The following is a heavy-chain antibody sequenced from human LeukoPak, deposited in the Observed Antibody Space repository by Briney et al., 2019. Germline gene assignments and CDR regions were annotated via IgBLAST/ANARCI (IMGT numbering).Heavy chain of an antibody. J-gene: IGHJ4*02. D-gene: IGHD1-26*01. Sequence: SETLSLTCTVPGGSMSGYFWAWIRRPAGKGLEWIGRIYSSGTTNYNLSLKSRVTMSLDTSKNQFSLSLTSVTAADTAVYYCAREARGGSTYFDNWGQGTLVTVSS. CDR3: AREARGGSTYFDN. CDR2: IYSSGTT. CDR1: GGSMSGYF. V-gene: IGHV4-4*07.